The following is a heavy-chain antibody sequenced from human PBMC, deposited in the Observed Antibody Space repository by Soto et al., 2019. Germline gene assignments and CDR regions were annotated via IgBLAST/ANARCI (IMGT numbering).Heavy chain of an antibody. V-gene: IGHV4-39*01. CDR1: GGSISSSSYY. Sequence: QLQLQESGPGLVKPSETLSLTCTVSGGSISSSSYYWGWIRQPPGKGLEWIGSIYYSGSTYYNPSLKSRVTISVDTSKNQFSLKLSSVTAADTAVYYCARQVDGYYYDSSGYYYPSYFDYWGQGTLVTVSS. D-gene: IGHD3-22*01. CDR3: ARQVDGYYYDSSGYYYPSYFDY. J-gene: IGHJ4*02. CDR2: IYYSGST.